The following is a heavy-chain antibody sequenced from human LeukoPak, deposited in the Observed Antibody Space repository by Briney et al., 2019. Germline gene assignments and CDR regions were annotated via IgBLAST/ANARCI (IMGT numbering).Heavy chain of an antibody. CDR3: ARDGGGLAY. J-gene: IGHJ4*02. Sequence: AGWSLRLSCAASGFTFSNYRLHWVRQAPGKGLVWVSLISSDGSNTSYADSVKGRFTTSRDNAKNTLYLQMNSLRAEDTAVYYCARDGGGLAYWGQGSLVTVSS. CDR1: GFTFSNYR. D-gene: IGHD3-16*01. V-gene: IGHV3-74*01. CDR2: ISSDGSNT.